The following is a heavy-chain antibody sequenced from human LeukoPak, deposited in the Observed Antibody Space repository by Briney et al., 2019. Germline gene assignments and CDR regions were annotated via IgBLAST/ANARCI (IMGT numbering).Heavy chain of an antibody. CDR1: GYTFTGYY. CDR3: ARVAVPYYYDSSGYLTYFGY. CDR2: INPNSGGT. J-gene: IGHJ4*02. D-gene: IGHD3-22*01. Sequence: GASVKVSCKASGYTFTGYYMHWVRQAPGQGLEWMGWINPNSGGTNYAQKFQGRVTMTRDTSIGTAYMELSRLRSDDTAVYYCARVAVPYYYDSSGYLTYFGYWGQGTLVTVSS. V-gene: IGHV1-2*02.